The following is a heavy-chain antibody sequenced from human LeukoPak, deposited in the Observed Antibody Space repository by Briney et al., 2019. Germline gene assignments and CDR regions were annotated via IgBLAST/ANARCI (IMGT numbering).Heavy chain of an antibody. CDR1: GFTFSSYS. V-gene: IGHV3-21*04. Sequence: GGTLRLSCAASGFTFSSYSMNWVRQAPGKGLEWVSSISSSSSYIYYADSVKGRFTISRDNAKNSLYLQMNSLRAEDTAVYYCAKAHSHDAFDIWGQGTMVTVSS. CDR2: ISSSSSYI. J-gene: IGHJ3*02. CDR3: AKAHSHDAFDI.